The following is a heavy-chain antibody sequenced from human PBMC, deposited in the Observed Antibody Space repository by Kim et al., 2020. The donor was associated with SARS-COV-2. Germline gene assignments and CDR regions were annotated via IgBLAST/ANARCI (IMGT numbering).Heavy chain of an antibody. D-gene: IGHD3-22*01. V-gene: IGHV4-59*01. CDR1: GGSISSYY. CDR2: IYYSEST. CDR3: ARAGRTCYYDSSGDYY. Sequence: WETLSLTCSVSGGSISSYYWSWNRQPPEKGLEWMGYIYYSESTNNNHSLKSRVTVSVDTSKNQISLTLSSMPATDTAESYCARAGRTCYYDSSGDYY. J-gene: IGHJ6*01.